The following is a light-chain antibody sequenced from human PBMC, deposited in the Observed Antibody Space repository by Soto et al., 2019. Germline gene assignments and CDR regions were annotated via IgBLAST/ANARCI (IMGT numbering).Light chain of an antibody. CDR2: GAS. CDR3: QQYGSSPLYT. CDR1: QSVSSSY. J-gene: IGKJ2*01. V-gene: IGKV3-20*01. Sequence: EIVLTQSPCTLSLSPGERATLSCRASQSVSSSYLAWYQQKPGQAPRLLIYGASSRATGVPDRFSGSGSGTDFTLTISRLEPEDLAVYYCQQYGSSPLYTFGQGTKLEIK.